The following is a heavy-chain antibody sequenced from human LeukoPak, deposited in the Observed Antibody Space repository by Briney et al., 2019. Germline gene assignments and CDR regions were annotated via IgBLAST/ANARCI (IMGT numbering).Heavy chain of an antibody. V-gene: IGHV3-23*01. J-gene: IGHJ1*01. D-gene: IGHD2-21*01. Sequence: GGSLRLSCAASGFTFNTYAMSWVRQAPGKGLECVSGISGNGGRTYYADSVRGRFTISRDNSKNTLYLEMNRLRAEDTAVYYCAKRDCSEASTYSPLFQHWGQGTLVTVSS. CDR2: ISGNGGRT. CDR1: GFTFNTYA. CDR3: AKRDCSEASTYSPLFQH.